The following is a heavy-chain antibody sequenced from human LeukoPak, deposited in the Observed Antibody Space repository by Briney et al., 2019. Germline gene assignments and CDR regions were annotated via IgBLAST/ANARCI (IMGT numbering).Heavy chain of an antibody. J-gene: IGHJ5*02. Sequence: GGSLRLSCAASGFSFSSNGMHWVRQAPGKGLEWVAVISYDGSNKYYADSVKGRFTISRDNSKNTLYLQMNSLRAEDTAVYYCARDREGRYYDFSGYNWFDPWGQGTLVTVSS. CDR3: ARDREGRYYDFSGYNWFDP. CDR2: ISYDGSNK. V-gene: IGHV3-30*19. D-gene: IGHD3-3*01. CDR1: GFSFSSNG.